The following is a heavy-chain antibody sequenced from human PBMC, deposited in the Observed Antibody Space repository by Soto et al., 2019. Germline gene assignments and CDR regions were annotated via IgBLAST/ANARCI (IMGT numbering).Heavy chain of an antibody. V-gene: IGHV1-3*01. Sequence: QVQLVQSGAEVKKPGASVKVSCKASGYTFTSYAMHWVRQAPGQRLEWMGWINAGNGNTKYSQKFQGRVTITRDTTASTAYMELSSLRSEDTAVYYCARDIIAAAPDYWGQGTLVTVSS. J-gene: IGHJ4*02. CDR3: ARDIIAAAPDY. CDR1: GYTFTSYA. D-gene: IGHD6-13*01. CDR2: INAGNGNT.